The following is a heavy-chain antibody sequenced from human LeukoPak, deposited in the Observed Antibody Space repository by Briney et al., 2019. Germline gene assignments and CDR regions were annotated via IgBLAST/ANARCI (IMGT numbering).Heavy chain of an antibody. J-gene: IGHJ5*02. CDR3: AKDLRGGRLGDWLDP. V-gene: IGHV3-30*18. Sequence: GRSLRLSCAASGFTFSSYGMHWVRQAPGKGLEWVAVISYDGSNKYYADSVKGRFTISRDNSKNTLYLQMNSLRAEDTAVYYCAKDLRGGRLGDWLDPWGQGTLVTVSS. D-gene: IGHD3-10*01. CDR2: ISYDGSNK. CDR1: GFTFSSYG.